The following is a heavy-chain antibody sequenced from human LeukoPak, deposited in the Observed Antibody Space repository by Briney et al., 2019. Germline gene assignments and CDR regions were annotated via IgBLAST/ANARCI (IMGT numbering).Heavy chain of an antibody. CDR1: GFTFSSYA. CDR2: ISGSGGST. V-gene: IGHV3-23*01. Sequence: GGSLRLSRAASGFTFSSYAMSWVSAAPGKGLEWVSAISGSGGSTYYADYVKGRFTISRDNSKNTLYLQMNSLRGEDTAVYYCAKMGDYPGTWFDPWGQGTLVTVSS. D-gene: IGHD4-17*01. CDR3: AKMGDYPGTWFDP. J-gene: IGHJ5*02.